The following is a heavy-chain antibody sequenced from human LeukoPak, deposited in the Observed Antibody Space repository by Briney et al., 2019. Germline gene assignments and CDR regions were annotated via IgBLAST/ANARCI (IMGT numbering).Heavy chain of an antibody. CDR2: IIPIFGTA. J-gene: IGHJ4*02. D-gene: IGHD3-10*01. CDR1: GGTFSSYA. Sequence: SVKVSCKASGGTFSSYAISWVRQAPGQGLEWMGGIIPIFGTANYAQKFQGRVTITADESTSTAYMELSSLRSEDTAVYYCATVPYYYGSGSYYKFDYWGQGTLVTVSS. V-gene: IGHV1-69*13. CDR3: ATVPYYYGSGSYYKFDY.